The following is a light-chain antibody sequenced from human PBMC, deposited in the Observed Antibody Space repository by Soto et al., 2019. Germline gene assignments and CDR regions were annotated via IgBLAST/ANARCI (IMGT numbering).Light chain of an antibody. CDR3: QSWDSSTVV. CDR2: QDS. V-gene: IGLV3-1*01. J-gene: IGLJ3*02. Sequence: SYELTQPPSVSVSPGQTASITCSGDKLGNKYVYWYQQKAGQSPVLVIYQDSKRPSGIPERFSGSNSENTATLTLSGTQAMDGADYYCQSWDSSTVVFGGGTKLTVL. CDR1: KLGNKY.